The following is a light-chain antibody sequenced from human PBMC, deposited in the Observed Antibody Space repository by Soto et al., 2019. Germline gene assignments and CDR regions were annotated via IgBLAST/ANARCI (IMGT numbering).Light chain of an antibody. Sequence: EMVMTQSPATLSVSPGERATLSCRASQSVSSSYLAWYQQKPGQAPRLLIYGASSRATGIPDRFSGSGSGTDFTLTISRLEPEDFAVYYCQQYGSSITFGQGTRLENK. CDR3: QQYGSSIT. CDR1: QSVSSSY. J-gene: IGKJ5*01. V-gene: IGKV3-20*01. CDR2: GAS.